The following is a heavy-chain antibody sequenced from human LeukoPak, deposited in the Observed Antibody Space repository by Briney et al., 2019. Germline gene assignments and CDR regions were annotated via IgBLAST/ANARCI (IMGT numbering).Heavy chain of an antibody. CDR1: GFTFSSYW. V-gene: IGHV3-7*01. CDR3: AKGGVTMVRGVIPLNWFDP. J-gene: IGHJ5*02. CDR2: IKQDGSEK. Sequence: GGSLRLSCAASGFTFSSYWMSWVRQAPGKGLEWVANIKQDGSEKYYVDSVKGRFTVSRDNAKNSLFLQMNSLRAEDTAVYYCAKGGVTMVRGVIPLNWFDPWGQGTLVTVSS. D-gene: IGHD3-10*01.